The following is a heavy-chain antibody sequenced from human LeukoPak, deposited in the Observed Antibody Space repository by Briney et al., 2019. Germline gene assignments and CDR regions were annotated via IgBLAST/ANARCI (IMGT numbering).Heavy chain of an antibody. CDR3: ARDLFVHYYCDSNGPFDY. V-gene: IGHV3-7*01. D-gene: IGHD3-22*01. CDR2: IKQDGSEK. CDR1: DFTFSAYW. Sequence: GGSLRLSCAASDFTFSAYWMSWVRQAPGKGLEWVADIKQDGSEKYYVDSVRGRFSTSRDNAENSLYLQMNSLRAEDTAVYYCARDLFVHYYCDSNGPFDYWGQGTLVTVSS. J-gene: IGHJ4*02.